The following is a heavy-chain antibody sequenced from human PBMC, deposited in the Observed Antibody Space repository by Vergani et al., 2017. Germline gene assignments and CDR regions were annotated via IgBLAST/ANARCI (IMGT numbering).Heavy chain of an antibody. CDR3: ARGTEEVTTYFDY. D-gene: IGHD1-14*01. Sequence: QVQLQESGPGLVKPSETLSITCTVSGGSVSSGSYYWSWIRPPAGKGLEWSWYIYHSGSTNYNPSLTSRVTMSVDTSKDQFSLKLSSVTAADTAVYYFARGTEEVTTYFDYWGQGTLVTVSS. CDR2: IYHSGST. V-gene: IGHV4-61*10. J-gene: IGHJ4*02. CDR1: GGSVSSGSYY.